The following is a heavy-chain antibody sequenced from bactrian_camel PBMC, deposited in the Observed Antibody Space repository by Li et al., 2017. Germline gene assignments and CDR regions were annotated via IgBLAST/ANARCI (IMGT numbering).Heavy chain of an antibody. CDR1: AYSSGYYC. Sequence: QVQLVESGGNSVLAGGSLRLSCTFSAYSSGYYCMGWFRQGPGKEREGVATMWTGSGNTAYADSVSGRFTISQDNAKTTLYLQMNSLKPEDTAMYFCAAKRSQSGSDWRDPDAYNHWGSGTQVTVS. V-gene: IGHV3S63*01. CDR3: AAKRSQSGSDWRDPDAYNH. D-gene: IGHD1*01. J-gene: IGHJ4*01. CDR2: MWTGSGNT.